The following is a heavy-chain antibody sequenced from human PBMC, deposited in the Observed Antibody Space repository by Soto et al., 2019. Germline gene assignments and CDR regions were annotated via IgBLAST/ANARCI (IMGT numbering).Heavy chain of an antibody. Sequence: PSETLSLTCAVSGGSISRSNWRSWVRQPPGKGLEWIGEIYHSGSTNYHPSLKSRVTISVDKSKNQFSLKLTSLTSADTAVYYCARSITFDWLFFDNWGQGTLVTVSS. V-gene: IGHV4-4*02. D-gene: IGHD3-9*01. CDR3: ARSITFDWLFFDN. J-gene: IGHJ4*02. CDR2: IYHSGST. CDR1: GGSISRSNW.